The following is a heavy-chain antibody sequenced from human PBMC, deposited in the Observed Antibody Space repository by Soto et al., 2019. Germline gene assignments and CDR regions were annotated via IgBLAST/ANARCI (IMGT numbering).Heavy chain of an antibody. D-gene: IGHD2-15*01. CDR3: ASAGGSRWEIPPFRP. CDR1: GGSISSSSYY. J-gene: IGHJ5*02. CDR2: IYYSGST. V-gene: IGHV4-39*01. Sequence: SETLSLTCTVSGGSISSSSYYWGWIRQPPGKGLEWIGSIYYSGSTYYNPSLKSRVTISVDTSKNQFSLKLSSVTAADTAVYYCASAGGSRWEIPPFRPWGQGNPVNV.